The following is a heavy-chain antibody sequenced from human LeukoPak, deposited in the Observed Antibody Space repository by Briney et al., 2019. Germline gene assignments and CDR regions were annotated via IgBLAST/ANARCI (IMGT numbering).Heavy chain of an antibody. CDR3: AKGTLPDY. J-gene: IGHJ4*02. CDR2: ISWNSGSI. V-gene: IGHV3-9*01. CDR1: GFTFDDYA. Sequence: GGSLRLSCAASGFTFDDYAMHWVRQAPGKGLEWVSGISWNSGSIGYADSVKGRFTISRDNAKNSLYLQVNSLRAEDTALYYCAKGTLPDYWGQGTLVTVSS.